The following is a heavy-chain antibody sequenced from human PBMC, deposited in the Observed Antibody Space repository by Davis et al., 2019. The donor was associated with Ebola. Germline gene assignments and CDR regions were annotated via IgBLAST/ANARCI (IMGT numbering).Heavy chain of an antibody. D-gene: IGHD2/OR15-2a*01. V-gene: IGHV4-34*01. J-gene: IGHJ4*02. CDR1: VGSFSGYY. CDR3: ATTPRYGNYGAYFDN. CDR2: INHSGST. Sequence: SETLSLTCAVYVGSFSGYYWTWIRQSPGKGLEWIGEINHSGSTDYNPSLKSRVTISVDTSKNQFSLKLNSVTAADTAVYYCATTPRYGNYGAYFDNWGQGNLVTVSS.